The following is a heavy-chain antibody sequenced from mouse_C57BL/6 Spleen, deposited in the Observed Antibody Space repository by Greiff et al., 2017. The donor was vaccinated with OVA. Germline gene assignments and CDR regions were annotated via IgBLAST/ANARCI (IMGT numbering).Heavy chain of an antibody. J-gene: IGHJ2*01. Sequence: EVQLQQSGPELVKPGASVKISCKASGYTFTDYYMNWVKQSHGKSLEWIGDINPNHGGTSYNQKFKGKATLTVDKSSSTAYMELRSLTSEDSAVYYCARKRGYDGYFDYWGQGTTLTVSS. D-gene: IGHD2-3*01. CDR2: INPNHGGT. CDR3: ARKRGYDGYFDY. V-gene: IGHV1-26*01. CDR1: GYTFTDYY.